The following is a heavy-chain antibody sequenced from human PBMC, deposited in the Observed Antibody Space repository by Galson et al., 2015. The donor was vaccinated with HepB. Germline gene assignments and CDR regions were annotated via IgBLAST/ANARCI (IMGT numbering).Heavy chain of an antibody. CDR2: IRKDGSNK. D-gene: IGHD2-21*02. Sequence: SLRLSCAASGFTFSSHDMRWVRQAPGKGLEWVAAIRKDGSNKYYADSVKGRVTVSRDNSRNTMYLQMNSLRAEDTAVYYCARDECRRCGGYCPVDHWGRGTLVTVSS. CDR1: GFTFSSHD. CDR3: ARDECRRCGGYCPVDH. V-gene: IGHV3-33*08. J-gene: IGHJ1*01.